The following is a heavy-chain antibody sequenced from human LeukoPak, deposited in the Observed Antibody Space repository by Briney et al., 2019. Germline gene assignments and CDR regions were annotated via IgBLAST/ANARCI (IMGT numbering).Heavy chain of an antibody. Sequence: SETLSLTCTVSGGSIRSYYWSWIRQPAGKGLEWIGRTYTSGSTSYNPSLKSRVTMSVDTSKNQFSLKLSSVTAADTAVYYCVREEVYTAMVTWGQGTLVTVSS. J-gene: IGHJ5*02. CDR1: GGSIRSYY. D-gene: IGHD5-18*01. CDR3: VREEVYTAMVT. V-gene: IGHV4-4*07. CDR2: TYTSGST.